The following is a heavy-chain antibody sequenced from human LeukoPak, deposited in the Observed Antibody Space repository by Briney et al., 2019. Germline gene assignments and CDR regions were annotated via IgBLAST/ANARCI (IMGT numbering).Heavy chain of an antibody. Sequence: SETLSLTCSVSGASITSGDYFWAWIRQPPGKGLEWIGSTYYTGNSYYNPSLRGRATISVDSSNNQFTLKLTTVTVADTAVYYCAIQNYNVVTTYWMGHEGVWGQGTLVTVS. V-gene: IGHV4-39*01. CDR3: AIQNYNVVTTYWMGHEGV. CDR2: TYYTGNS. CDR1: GASITSGDYF. J-gene: IGHJ4*02. D-gene: IGHD3-9*01.